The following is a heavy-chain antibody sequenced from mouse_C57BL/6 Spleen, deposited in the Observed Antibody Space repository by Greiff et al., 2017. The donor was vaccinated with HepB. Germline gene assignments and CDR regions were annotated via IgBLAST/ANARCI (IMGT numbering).Heavy chain of an antibody. CDR3: ARGAVYVLFAY. J-gene: IGHJ3*01. CDR2: ISYSGST. Sequence: VQLKDSGPGMVKPSQSLSLTCTVTGYSITSGYDWHWIRHFPGNKLEWMGYISYSGSTNYNPSLKSRISITHDTSKNHFFLKLNSVTTEDTATYYCARGAVYVLFAYWGQGTLVTVSA. CDR1: GYSITSGYD. D-gene: IGHD2-12*01. V-gene: IGHV3-1*01.